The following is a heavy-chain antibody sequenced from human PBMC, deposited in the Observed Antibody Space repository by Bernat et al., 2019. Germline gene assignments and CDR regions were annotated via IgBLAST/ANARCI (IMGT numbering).Heavy chain of an antibody. D-gene: IGHD4-23*01. Sequence: QVQLVESGGGVVQPGRSLRLSCAASGFTFSSYAMHWVRQAPGKGLEWVAVISDDGSNKYYADSVKGRFTISRDNSKNTLYLQMNSLRAEDTAVYYCARPREVTPRYYGMDVWGQGTTVTVSS. CDR1: GFTFSSYA. V-gene: IGHV3-30-3*01. CDR3: ARPREVTPRYYGMDV. J-gene: IGHJ6*02. CDR2: ISDDGSNK.